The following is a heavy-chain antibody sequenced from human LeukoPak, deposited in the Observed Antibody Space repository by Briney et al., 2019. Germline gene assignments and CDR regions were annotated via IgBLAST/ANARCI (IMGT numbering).Heavy chain of an antibody. V-gene: IGHV3-30*18. CDR3: AKDGPSTVTPAHMYYYYGMDV. Sequence: GGSLRLSCAASGFTFSSYGMHWVRQAPGKGLEWVAVISYDGSNKYYADSVKGRFTISRDNSKNTLYLQMNSLRAEDTAVYYCAKDGPSTVTPAHMYYYYGMDVWGQGTTVTVSS. CDR2: ISYDGSNK. D-gene: IGHD4-17*01. CDR1: GFTFSSYG. J-gene: IGHJ6*02.